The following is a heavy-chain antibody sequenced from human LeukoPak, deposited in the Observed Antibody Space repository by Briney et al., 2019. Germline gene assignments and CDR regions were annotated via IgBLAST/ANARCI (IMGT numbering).Heavy chain of an antibody. CDR1: GYTFTDYY. CDR2: INPNTGGT. CDR3: VRGGHVPGNRYYYYMDV. D-gene: IGHD6-19*01. V-gene: IGHV1-2*02. J-gene: IGHJ6*03. Sequence: ASVKVSYQAPGYTFTDYYIYWGRQAPGQRLQRMGWINPNTGGTNYTQNFQGRVTMTSDTSTSTAYLELSRLRLDDTAVYYCVRGGHVPGNRYYYYMDVWGDGTTVTVSS.